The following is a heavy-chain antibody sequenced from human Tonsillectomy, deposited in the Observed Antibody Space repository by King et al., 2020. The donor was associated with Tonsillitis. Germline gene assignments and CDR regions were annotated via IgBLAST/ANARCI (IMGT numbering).Heavy chain of an antibody. CDR1: GFTFSSYW. J-gene: IGHJ4*02. CDR2: IKQDGSEK. V-gene: IGHV3-7*04. CDR3: ARDVDFWSGYYPYYFDY. D-gene: IGHD3-3*01. Sequence: QLVQSGGGLVQPGGSLRLSCAASGFTFSSYWMSWVRQAPGKGLEGVANIKQDGSEKYYGDSVKGRFTISRGNAKNSLYLQMNSLRAEDTAVYYCARDVDFWSGYYPYYFDYWGQGTLVTVSS.